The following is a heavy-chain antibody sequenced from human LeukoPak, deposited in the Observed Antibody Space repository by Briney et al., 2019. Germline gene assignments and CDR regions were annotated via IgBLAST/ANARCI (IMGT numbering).Heavy chain of an antibody. J-gene: IGHJ4*02. CDR2: INHGGST. CDR3: ARGVGSSPRDY. D-gene: IGHD6-6*01. CDR1: GESFSGYS. V-gene: IGHV4-34*01. Sequence: SETLSLTCAVSGESFSGYSWSWIRQPPGKGLEWIGEINHGGSTNYNPSLKSRVTISVDTSKNQFSLKLSSVTAADTAVYYCARGVGSSPRDYWGQGSLVTVSS.